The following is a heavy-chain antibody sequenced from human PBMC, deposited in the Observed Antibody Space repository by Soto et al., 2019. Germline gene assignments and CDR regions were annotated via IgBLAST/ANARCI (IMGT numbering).Heavy chain of an antibody. D-gene: IGHD1-1*01. CDR2: IYYSGST. Sequence: SETLSLTCTVSGGSISSYYWSWIRQSPGKGLEWIGYIYYSGSTNYNPSLKSRVTISVDTSKNQFSLKLSSVTAADTAVYYCARDRGTGTTIIGPYYYYYYMDVWGKGTTVTVSS. CDR1: GGSISSYY. CDR3: ARDRGTGTTIIGPYYYYYYMDV. J-gene: IGHJ6*03. V-gene: IGHV4-59*01.